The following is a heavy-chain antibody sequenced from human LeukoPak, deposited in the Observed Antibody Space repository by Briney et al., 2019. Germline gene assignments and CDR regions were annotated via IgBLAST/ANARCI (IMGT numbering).Heavy chain of an antibody. CDR2: INTSTGNP. J-gene: IGHJ4*02. Sequence: ASVKVSCKASGYTLTNYALNWVRQAPGQGLEWMGWINTSTGNPTYAQDFTGRFVFSLDTSVNTAYLQISSLKAEDTAIYYCARVQGYCSTTSCYPHYWGQGTLVTVSS. D-gene: IGHD2-2*01. CDR1: GYTLTNYA. V-gene: IGHV7-4-1*02. CDR3: ARVQGYCSTTSCYPHY.